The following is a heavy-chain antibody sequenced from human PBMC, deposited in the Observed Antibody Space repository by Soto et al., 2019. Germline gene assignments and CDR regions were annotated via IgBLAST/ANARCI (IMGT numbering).Heavy chain of an antibody. CDR3: ARVIRSRDEYFDY. Sequence: RSLTCAVSGDSINGSQWWSWVRLPPGKGLEWIGEISHTGTTNYNPSLKSRVTMSVDKPKNQFSLNLTSVTAADTAVYYCARVIRSRDEYFDYWGQGTLVTGYS. CDR1: GDSINGSQW. D-gene: IGHD2-15*01. V-gene: IGHV4-4*02. CDR2: ISHTGTT. J-gene: IGHJ4*02.